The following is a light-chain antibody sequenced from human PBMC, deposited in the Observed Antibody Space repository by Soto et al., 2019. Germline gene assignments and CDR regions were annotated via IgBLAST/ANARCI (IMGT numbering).Light chain of an antibody. CDR3: AAWDDSLNGVV. J-gene: IGLJ2*01. CDR2: TNN. Sequence: QSVLTQPPSASGTPGQRVTISCSGSTSNIKSNTVNWYQQLPGTAPKLLIYTNNRRPSGVPDRFSGSKSGTSASLAISGLQSEDEANYYCAAWDDSLNGVVFGGGTKVTVL. V-gene: IGLV1-44*01. CDR1: TSNIKSNT.